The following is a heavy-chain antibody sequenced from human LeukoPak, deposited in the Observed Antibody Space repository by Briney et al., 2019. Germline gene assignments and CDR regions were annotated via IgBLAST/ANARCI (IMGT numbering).Heavy chain of an antibody. J-gene: IGHJ2*01. CDR2: IYYSGST. CDR1: GVSISSSSYY. V-gene: IGHV4-39*01. Sequence: PSETLSLTCTVSGVSISSSSYYWGWLRQPPGKGLEWIGTIYYSGSTNYNPSLKSRVTISVDTSKNQFSLNLSSVTAADTAVYYCARQRRNYYGSGNRGRNYWYFDLWGRGTLVTVSS. CDR3: ARQRRNYYGSGNRGRNYWYFDL. D-gene: IGHD3-10*01.